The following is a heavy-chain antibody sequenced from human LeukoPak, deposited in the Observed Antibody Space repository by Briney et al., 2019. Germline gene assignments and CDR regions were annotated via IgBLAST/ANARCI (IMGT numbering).Heavy chain of an antibody. V-gene: IGHV1-69*13. CDR1: GGTFSSYA. CDR2: IIPIFGTA. J-gene: IGHJ4*02. CDR3: AGLGYWSSTSCSRYCSGGSCYSGFLDY. Sequence: EASVKVSCKASGGTFSSYAISWVRQAPGQGLEWMGGIIPIFGTANYAQKFQGRVTITADESTSTAYMELSSLRSEDTAVYYCAGLGYWSSTSCSRYCSGGSCYSGFLDYWGQGTLVTVSS. D-gene: IGHD2-15*01.